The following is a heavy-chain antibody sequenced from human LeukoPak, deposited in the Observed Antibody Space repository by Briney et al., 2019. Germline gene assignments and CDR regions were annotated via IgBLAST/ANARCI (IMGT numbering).Heavy chain of an antibody. Sequence: PSETLSLTCTVSGGSISSYYWSWIRQPPGKGLEWIGYIFYSGSTNYNPSLKSRVTISVDTSKNQFSLKLSSVTAADTALYYCARGNSYYDSSGYFPWESFQHWGQGTLVTVSS. J-gene: IGHJ1*01. CDR3: ARGNSYYDSSGYFPWESFQH. D-gene: IGHD3-22*01. CDR2: IFYSGST. V-gene: IGHV4-59*01. CDR1: GGSISSYY.